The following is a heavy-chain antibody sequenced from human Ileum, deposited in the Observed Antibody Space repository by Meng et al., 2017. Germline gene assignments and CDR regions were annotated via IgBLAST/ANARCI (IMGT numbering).Heavy chain of an antibody. CDR1: GGSVSRASYY. CDR3: ARFYGSGTFEVHDY. CDR2: IHYSGSR. J-gene: IGHJ4*02. Sequence: VQLEESGPGWVRPSGTLPLTCNGPGGSVSRASYYWSWIRQPPGKGLEWIGLIHYSGSRNYNPSLKSRVTMSVDTSKNQVSLRLTSVTAADTAVYYCARFYGSGTFEVHDYWGQGTLVTVSS. V-gene: IGHV4-61*01. D-gene: IGHD3-10*01.